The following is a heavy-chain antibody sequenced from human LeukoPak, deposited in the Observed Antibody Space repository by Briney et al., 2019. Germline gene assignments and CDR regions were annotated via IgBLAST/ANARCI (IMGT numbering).Heavy chain of an antibody. D-gene: IGHD3-10*01. CDR2: INPKSGGT. V-gene: IGHV1-2*02. Sequence: GASVKVSCKASGYTFTGYYMHWVRQAPGQGLEWMGWINPKSGGTNYAQNFQGRVTMTRDTSISTAYMELSRLRSDDTAVYYCARAVPDHNYYGSGSYYKQNYYYYMDVWGKGTTVTISS. CDR1: GYTFTGYY. J-gene: IGHJ6*03. CDR3: ARAVPDHNYYGSGSYYKQNYYYYMDV.